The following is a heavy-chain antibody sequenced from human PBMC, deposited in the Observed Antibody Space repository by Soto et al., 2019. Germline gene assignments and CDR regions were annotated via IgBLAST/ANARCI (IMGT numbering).Heavy chain of an antibody. CDR1: GGSFSGYY. D-gene: IGHD5-12*01. CDR3: AREIDGYNFRGAFDI. J-gene: IGHJ3*02. V-gene: IGHV4-34*01. Sequence: SETLSLTCAVYGGSFSGYYWSWIRQPPGKGLEWIGEINHSGSTNYNPSLKSRVTISVDTSKNQFSLKLSSVTAADTAVYYCAREIDGYNFRGAFDIWGQGTMVTVSS. CDR2: INHSGST.